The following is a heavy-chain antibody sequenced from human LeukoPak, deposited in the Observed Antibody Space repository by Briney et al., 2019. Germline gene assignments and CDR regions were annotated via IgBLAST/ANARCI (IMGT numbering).Heavy chain of an antibody. J-gene: IGHJ4*02. CDR3: ARRRGSGFYYFDY. V-gene: IGHV5-51*07. Sequence: GASLKISSRGSGYSFTSYWIGWVHQMPGKGLEWRGVIYPGDADTRYSPSFQGQVTISPEKSISTASLQWSSLKAADTARFNCARRRGSGFYYFDYWGQGTLVTVSS. D-gene: IGHD5-24*01. CDR2: IYPGDADT. CDR1: GYSFTSYW.